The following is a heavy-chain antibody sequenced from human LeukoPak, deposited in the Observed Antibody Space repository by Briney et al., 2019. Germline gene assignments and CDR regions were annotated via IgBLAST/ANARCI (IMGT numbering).Heavy chain of an antibody. V-gene: IGHV1-2*02. Sequence: ASVKVSCKTSGYTFTDYYIHWVRQAPGQRFEWMAWIKPRGGGTSYAQKFQGRVTLTSDTPTSTVYMELNRLTPDDTAMYYCARRATEVRITKPGAVLNWFDSWGQGTPVTVSS. J-gene: IGHJ5*01. CDR3: ARRATEVRITKPGAVLNWFDS. D-gene: IGHD1-20*01. CDR2: IKPRGGGT. CDR1: GYTFTDYY.